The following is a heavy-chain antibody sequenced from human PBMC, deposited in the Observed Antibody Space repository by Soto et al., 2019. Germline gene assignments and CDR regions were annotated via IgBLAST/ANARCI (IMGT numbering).Heavy chain of an antibody. CDR3: ARGRSEMATPFDY. V-gene: IGHV4-59*01. CDR2: IYYSGST. D-gene: IGHD2-15*01. J-gene: IGHJ4*02. CDR1: GGSISGYY. Sequence: SETLSLTCTVSGGSISGYYWSWIRQPPGKGLEWIGYIYYSGSTNYNPSLKSRVTISVDTSKNQFSLKLSSVTAADTAVYYCARGRSEMATPFDYWGQGTLVTVSS.